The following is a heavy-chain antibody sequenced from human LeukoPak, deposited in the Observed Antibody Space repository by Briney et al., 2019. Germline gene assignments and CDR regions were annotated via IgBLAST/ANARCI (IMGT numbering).Heavy chain of an antibody. Sequence: GGSLRLSCAASGFTFSDYYMSWIRQAPGKGLEWVSSISSSSSYIYYADSVKGRFTISRDNAKNSLYLQMNSLRAEDTAVYYCARDRGGYGDYVFAFDIWGQGTMVTVSS. D-gene: IGHD4-17*01. CDR2: ISSSSSYI. V-gene: IGHV3-11*06. J-gene: IGHJ3*02. CDR1: GFTFSDYY. CDR3: ARDRGGYGDYVFAFDI.